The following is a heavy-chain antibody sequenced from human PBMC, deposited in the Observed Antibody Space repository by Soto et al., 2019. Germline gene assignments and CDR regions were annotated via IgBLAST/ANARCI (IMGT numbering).Heavy chain of an antibody. Sequence: QEAGPGLGKPLGTPFLNCGVPWGFISSCKWGGLVRPAPREGPEVDGEIYHSGSTKYNPSPKSRVTISVDKSKNQFSLKLSSVTAADTAVYYCARGYSSSWSSRRPYYMDVWGKGTTVTVSS. V-gene: IGHV4-4*02. D-gene: IGHD6-13*01. CDR1: WGFISSCKW. J-gene: IGHJ6*03. CDR3: ARGYSSSWSSRRPYYMDV. CDR2: IYHSGST.